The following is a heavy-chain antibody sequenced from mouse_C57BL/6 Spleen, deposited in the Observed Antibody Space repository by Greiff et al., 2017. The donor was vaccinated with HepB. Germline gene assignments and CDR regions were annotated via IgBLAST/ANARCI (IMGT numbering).Heavy chain of an antibody. CDR1: GFTFSSYT. V-gene: IGHV5-9*01. Sequence: DVMLVESGGGLVKPGGSLKLSCAASGFTFSSYTMSWVRQTPEKRLEWVATISGGGGNTYYPDSVKGRFTISRDNAKNTLYLQMSSLRSEDTALYYCARLGTMVTTRYFDYWGQGTTLTVSS. J-gene: IGHJ2*01. D-gene: IGHD2-2*01. CDR2: ISGGGGNT. CDR3: ARLGTMVTTRYFDY.